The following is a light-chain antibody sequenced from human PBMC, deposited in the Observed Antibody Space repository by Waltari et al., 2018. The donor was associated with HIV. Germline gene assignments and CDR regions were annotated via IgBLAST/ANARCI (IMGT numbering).Light chain of an antibody. J-gene: IGLJ3*02. CDR3: CSFARSSTWV. V-gene: IGLV2-23*02. CDR2: EVN. Sequence: QSALTQPASVSGSPGQSITISCTGTSSNLWSYNLVSWYQQPPGKAPKLMVYEVNKRPSGISNRFSGSKSGNTASLTISGLQAEDEADYYCCSFARSSTWVFGGGTKLSVL. CDR1: SSNLWSYNL.